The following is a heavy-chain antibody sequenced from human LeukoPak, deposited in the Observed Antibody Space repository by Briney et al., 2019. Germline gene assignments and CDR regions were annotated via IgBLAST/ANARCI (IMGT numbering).Heavy chain of an antibody. CDR3: ARGRRSRMMLLLWFGETDFDY. J-gene: IGHJ4*02. CDR1: GFTFSSYW. V-gene: IGHV3-74*01. CDR2: INSDGSST. Sequence: PGGSLRLSCAASGFTFSSYWMHWVRQAPGKGLVWVSRINSDGSSTSYADSVKGRFTISRDNAKNTLYLQMNSLRAEDTAVYYCARGRRSRMMLLLWFGETDFDYWGQGTLVTVSS. D-gene: IGHD3-10*01.